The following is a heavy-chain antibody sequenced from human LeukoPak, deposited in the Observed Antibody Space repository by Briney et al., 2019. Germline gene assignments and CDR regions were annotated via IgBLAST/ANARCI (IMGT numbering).Heavy chain of an antibody. J-gene: IGHJ4*02. CDR1: GYTFTSYP. Sequence: GASVTVSCKASGYTFTSYPISWVRQAPGQGLEGMGWITTYNGNTNYAQKLQGRVTITTDTSTSTAYMHLRGLRSDDTAVYYCARGYDYGDYVGDFDYWGQGTLVTVSS. V-gene: IGHV1-18*01. D-gene: IGHD4-17*01. CDR3: ARGYDYGDYVGDFDY. CDR2: ITTYNGNT.